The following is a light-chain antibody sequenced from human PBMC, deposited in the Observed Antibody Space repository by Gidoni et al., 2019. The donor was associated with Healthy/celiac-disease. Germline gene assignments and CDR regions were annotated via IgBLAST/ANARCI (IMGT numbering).Light chain of an antibody. V-gene: IGKV1-39*01. Sequence: DIQMPQSPSSLSASVGDRVTITCRASQSISSYLNWYQQKPGKAPKLLIYAASSLQCGVPSRFSGSGSGTDFTLTISSLQPEDFATYYCQQSYSTPSTFGQGTKVEIK. CDR1: QSISSY. J-gene: IGKJ1*01. CDR3: QQSYSTPST. CDR2: AAS.